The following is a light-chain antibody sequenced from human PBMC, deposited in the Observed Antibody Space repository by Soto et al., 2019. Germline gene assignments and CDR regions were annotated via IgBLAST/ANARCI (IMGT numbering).Light chain of an antibody. Sequence: QSALTQPPSASGSPGQSVTISCTGTSSDVGAYNYVSWYQQHPGKAPKLMISEVTKRPSGVPDRFSGSKSGNTASLTVSGLQAEDEADNFCISYEVSNNFLYVLGTGTKVTVL. CDR2: EVT. CDR1: SSDVGAYNY. J-gene: IGLJ1*01. V-gene: IGLV2-8*01. CDR3: ISYEVSNNFLYV.